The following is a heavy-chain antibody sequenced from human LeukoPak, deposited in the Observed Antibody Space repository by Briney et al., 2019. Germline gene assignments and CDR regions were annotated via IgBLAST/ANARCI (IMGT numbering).Heavy chain of an antibody. CDR2: INHSGST. D-gene: IGHD4-17*01. J-gene: IGHJ5*02. CDR3: ARVRSPDP. V-gene: IGHV4-34*01. Sequence: TSETLSLTCAVYGGSSSGYYWSWIRQPPGKGLEWIGEINHSGSTNYNPSLKSRVTISVDTSKNQFSLKLSSVTAADTAVYYCARVRSPDPWGQGTLVTVSS. CDR1: GGSSSGYY.